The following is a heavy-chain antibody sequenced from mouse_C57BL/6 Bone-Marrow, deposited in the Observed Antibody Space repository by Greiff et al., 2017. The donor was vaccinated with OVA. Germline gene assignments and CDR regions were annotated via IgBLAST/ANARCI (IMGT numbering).Heavy chain of an antibody. CDR3: TGDRVWNWYFDV. D-gene: IGHD2-10*02. Sequence: EVKVEESGGGLVQPGGSMKLSCVASGFTFSNYWMNWVRQSPEKGLEWVAQIRLKSDNSASHYAVSVKGRFTISRDDSKSSVYLQMHNLRAAATGIYYCTGDRVWNWYFDVWGTGTTVTVSS. CDR2: IRLKSDNSAS. CDR1: GFTFSNYW. V-gene: IGHV6-3*01. J-gene: IGHJ1*03.